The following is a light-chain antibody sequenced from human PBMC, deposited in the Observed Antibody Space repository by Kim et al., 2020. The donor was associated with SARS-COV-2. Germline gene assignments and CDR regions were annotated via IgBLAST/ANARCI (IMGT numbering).Light chain of an antibody. V-gene: IGKV1-39*01. CDR1: QTIDNY. CDR2: AAS. CDR3: QQSYNSPPIT. J-gene: IGKJ5*01. Sequence: SVGDRVTISCRASQTIDNYLNWYQQKPGEAPKLLIYAASNLQSGVPSRFSGSGSGSDFTLTISSLQPEDFATYYCQQSYNSPPITFGQGTRLEIK.